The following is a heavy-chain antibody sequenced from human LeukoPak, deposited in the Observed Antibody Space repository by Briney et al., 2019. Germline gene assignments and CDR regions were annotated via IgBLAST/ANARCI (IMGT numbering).Heavy chain of an antibody. CDR2: IIPIFGTA. CDR1: GGTFSSYA. D-gene: IGHD3-3*01. Sequence: SVKVSFKASGGTFSSYAISWVRQAPGQGLEWMGGIIPIFGTANYAQKFQGRVTITADESTSTAYMELSSLRSEDTAVYYCARERHSRDLWSGYSAYYFDYWGQGTLVTVSS. J-gene: IGHJ4*02. CDR3: ARERHSRDLWSGYSAYYFDY. V-gene: IGHV1-69*13.